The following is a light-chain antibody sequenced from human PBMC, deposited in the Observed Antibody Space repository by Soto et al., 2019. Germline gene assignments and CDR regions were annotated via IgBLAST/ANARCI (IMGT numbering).Light chain of an antibody. J-gene: IGKJ1*01. CDR1: QSISIW. Sequence: DIQMTQSPSTLSASVGDRVTITCRASQSISIWLAWYQQRPGKAPNLLIYDGSSLASGGPSRFSGSGSGTELTLTISSLKTEDFETSYCQHYHTNWTFGQGTKVDIK. CDR2: DGS. V-gene: IGKV1-5*01. CDR3: QHYHTNWT.